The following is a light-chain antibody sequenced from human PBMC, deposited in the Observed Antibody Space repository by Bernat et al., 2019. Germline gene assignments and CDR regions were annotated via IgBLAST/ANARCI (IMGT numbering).Light chain of an antibody. V-gene: IGKV1-5*03. CDR3: QEYRSVSGT. CDR1: QTISSW. CDR2: KES. J-gene: IGKJ1*01. Sequence: DIQMTQSPSTLSASIGDRVTITCRASQTISSWLAWYQQKPGKAPKLLIYKESSLESGVPSRFSGSGSETEFTLTISSLQPDDLATYYCQEYRSVSGTFGQGTKVEIK.